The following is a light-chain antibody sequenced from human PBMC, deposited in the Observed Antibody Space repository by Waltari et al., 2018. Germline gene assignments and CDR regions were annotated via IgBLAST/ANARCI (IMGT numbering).Light chain of an antibody. J-gene: IGKJ5*01. Sequence: DIQMTQSPSSLSASVGDRVTITCQASQDISNYLNWYQQKPGKAPKLLIYDASNLETGVPSRFSGSGSGTDFTFTISSLQPEDIATYYCQQYDNLLPGFGQGTRLEIK. CDR2: DAS. CDR3: QQYDNLLPG. CDR1: QDISNY. V-gene: IGKV1-33*01.